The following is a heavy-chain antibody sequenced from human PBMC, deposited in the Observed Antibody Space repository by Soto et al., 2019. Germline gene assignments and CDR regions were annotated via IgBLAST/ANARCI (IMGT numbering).Heavy chain of an antibody. CDR3: ASSVDSSGWHDAFNI. CDR1: GESIRIGCYS. Sequence: SETLSLTFSVSGESIRIGCYSWICIRQPPGGGLEWLGYIYHSVTTYSNPSLQSRLTMSVDRSKNEFSLNLNSVTAADTALYYCASSVDSSGWHDAFNIWGRGTLVTVSS. J-gene: IGHJ3*02. CDR2: IYHSVTT. V-gene: IGHV4-30-2*01. D-gene: IGHD6-19*01.